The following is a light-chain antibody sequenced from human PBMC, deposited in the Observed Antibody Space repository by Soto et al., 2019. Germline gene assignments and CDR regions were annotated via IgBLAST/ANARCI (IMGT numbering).Light chain of an antibody. CDR2: GAS. CDR1: QSVSSS. Sequence: EIVMTQSPATLSVSPGERATLSCRASQSVSSSLAWYQQKPGQAPRLLIYGASTRATGVPVRFSGSGSGTEFTFTLSNPQAENFAGYYRQQFYSLASGGTFGQGTKVEIK. J-gene: IGKJ1*01. V-gene: IGKV3-15*01. CDR3: QQFYSLASGGT.